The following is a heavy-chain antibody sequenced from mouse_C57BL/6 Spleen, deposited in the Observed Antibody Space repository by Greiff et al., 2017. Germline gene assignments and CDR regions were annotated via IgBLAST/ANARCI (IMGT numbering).Heavy chain of an antibody. Sequence: VQLQESGPGLVQPSQSLSITCTASGFSLTSYGVHWVRQSPGKGLEWLGVIWRGGSTDYNAAFMSRLSITKDNSKSQVFFKMNSLQADDTAIYYCDNDLYYGNAWYFDGWGTGTTVTVAS. D-gene: IGHD2-1*01. V-gene: IGHV2-5*01. CDR3: DNDLYYGNAWYFDG. J-gene: IGHJ1*03. CDR1: GFSLTSYG. CDR2: IWRGGST.